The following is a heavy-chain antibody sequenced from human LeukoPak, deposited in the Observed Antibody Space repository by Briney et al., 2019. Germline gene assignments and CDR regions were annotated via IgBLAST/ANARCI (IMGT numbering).Heavy chain of an antibody. CDR3: ATYTSSYFDY. CDR2: IRSIGTNT. Sequence: GGSLRLSCAASGFTFSSYGIHWVRQAPGKGLEWVAFIRSIGTNTYYADSVKGRSTISRDNSKHTLYLQMNCMRAEDTVVYYCATYTSSYFDYWGQGTLVTVSS. CDR1: GFTFSSYG. V-gene: IGHV3-30*02. D-gene: IGHD2-2*01. J-gene: IGHJ4*02.